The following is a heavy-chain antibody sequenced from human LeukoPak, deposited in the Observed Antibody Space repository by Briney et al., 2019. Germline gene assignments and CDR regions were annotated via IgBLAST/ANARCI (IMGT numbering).Heavy chain of an antibody. Sequence: PSETLSLTCAVYGGSFSGYYWTWIRQPPGKGLEWIGYIYHSGSTYYNPSLKSRVTISVDRSKNQFSLKLSSVTAADTAVYYCASDGIAAAGRGYFDYWGQGTLVTVSS. CDR1: GGSFSGYY. CDR2: IYHSGST. CDR3: ASDGIAAAGRGYFDY. J-gene: IGHJ4*02. V-gene: IGHV4-34*01. D-gene: IGHD6-13*01.